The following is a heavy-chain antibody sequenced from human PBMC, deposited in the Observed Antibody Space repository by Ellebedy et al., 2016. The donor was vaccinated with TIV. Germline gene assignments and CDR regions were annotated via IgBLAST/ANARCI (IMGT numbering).Heavy chain of an antibody. Sequence: SETLSLTXTVSGGSISSSSYYWGWIRQPPGKGLEWIGSIYYSGSTYYNPSLKSRVTISVDTSKNQFSLKLSSVTAADTAVYYCARNGYDFWSGYYSTFYYYGMDVWGQGTTVTVSS. J-gene: IGHJ6*02. CDR1: GGSISSSSYY. V-gene: IGHV4-39*01. CDR2: IYYSGST. CDR3: ARNGYDFWSGYYSTFYYYGMDV. D-gene: IGHD3-3*01.